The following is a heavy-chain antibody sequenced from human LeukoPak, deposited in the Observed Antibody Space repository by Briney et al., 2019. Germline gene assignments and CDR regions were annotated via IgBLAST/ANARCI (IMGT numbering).Heavy chain of an antibody. D-gene: IGHD2-2*01. Sequence: PGGSLRLSCVASGFTFTNYAMSWVRQPPGKGLEWVSAISATRGNTYYADSVQGRFSISRDNSKNTLYLQMNSLRAEDTAVYYCAKDSSTTCPCYRDHWXXXTLVTVSS. J-gene: IGHJ4*01. CDR1: GFTFTNYA. CDR3: AKDSSTTCPCYRDH. CDR2: ISATRGNT. V-gene: IGHV3-23*01.